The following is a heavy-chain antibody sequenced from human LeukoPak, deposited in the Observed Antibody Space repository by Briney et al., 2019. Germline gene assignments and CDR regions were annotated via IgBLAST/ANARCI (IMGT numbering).Heavy chain of an antibody. CDR3: ARDGSAVY. CDR1: GFTFSSYW. Sequence: PGGSLRLSCAASGFTFSSYWMTWVRQAPGKGLEWMANIKQDGSEKYYVDSLRGRFTISRDNAKNSLYLQMNSLRAEDTAVYYCARDGSAVYWGQGTLVTVSS. J-gene: IGHJ4*02. CDR2: IKQDGSEK. V-gene: IGHV3-7*01. D-gene: IGHD5-12*01.